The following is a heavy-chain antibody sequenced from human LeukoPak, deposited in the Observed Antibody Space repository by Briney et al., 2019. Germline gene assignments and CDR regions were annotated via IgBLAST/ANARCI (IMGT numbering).Heavy chain of an antibody. CDR1: GGSFSGYY. CDR2: IYTSGST. V-gene: IGHV4-59*10. CDR3: ARAYYYGSGSYLLDV. Sequence: SETLSLTCAVYGGSFSGYYWSWIRQPAGKGLEWIGRIYTSGSTNYNPSLKSRVTISVDRSKNQFSLKLSSVTAADTAVYYCARAYYYGSGSYLLDVWGKGTTVTISS. J-gene: IGHJ6*04. D-gene: IGHD3-10*01.